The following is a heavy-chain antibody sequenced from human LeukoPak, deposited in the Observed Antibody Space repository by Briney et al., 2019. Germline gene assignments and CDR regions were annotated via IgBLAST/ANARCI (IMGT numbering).Heavy chain of an antibody. V-gene: IGHV3-23*01. CDR3: AKGRGFRVWDPWDN. CDR1: GFTFSSYA. Sequence: GGSLRLSCAASGFTFSSYAMSWVRQAPGKGLEWVSSIRGSGGGTNYGDSVKGRFTISRYNSKNTLYLQMNSLRAEDTAVYYCAKGRGFRVWDPWDNWGQGTLITVSS. CDR2: IRGSGGGT. D-gene: IGHD3-16*01. J-gene: IGHJ4*02.